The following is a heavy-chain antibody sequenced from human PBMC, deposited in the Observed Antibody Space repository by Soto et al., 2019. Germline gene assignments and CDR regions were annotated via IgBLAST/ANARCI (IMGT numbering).Heavy chain of an antibody. J-gene: IGHJ5*02. CDR1: GGSFSGDY. CDR2: INHSGST. CDR3: AREPASPLFYVWGSYRYASNWFDP. Sequence: SETLSLTCAVYGGSFSGDYWSWIRQPPGKGLEWIGEINHSGSTNYNPSLKSRVTISVDTSKNQFSLKLSSVTAADTAVYYCAREPASPLFYVWGSYRYASNWFDPWGQGTLVT. V-gene: IGHV4-34*01. D-gene: IGHD3-16*02.